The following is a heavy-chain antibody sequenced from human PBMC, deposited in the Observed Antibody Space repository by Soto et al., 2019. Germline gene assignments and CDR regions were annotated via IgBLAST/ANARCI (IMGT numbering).Heavy chain of an antibody. CDR1: GYTFTSYY. Sequence: ASVKVSCKASGYTFTSYYMHWVRQAPGQGLEWMGIINPSGGSTSYAQKFQGRVTMTRDTSTSTVYMELSSLRSEDTAVYYCARDLNFYCSSTSCYPGDYYYGMDVWGQRTTVTVSS. CDR3: ARDLNFYCSSTSCYPGDYYYGMDV. V-gene: IGHV1-46*01. J-gene: IGHJ6*02. CDR2: INPSGGST. D-gene: IGHD2-2*01.